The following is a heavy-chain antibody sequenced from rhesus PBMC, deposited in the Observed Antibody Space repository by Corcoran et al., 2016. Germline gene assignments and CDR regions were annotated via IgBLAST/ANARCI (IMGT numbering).Heavy chain of an antibody. CDR3: ARTPQRGGRTLDC. CDR1: GDSVSSNSAT. CDR2: TDCSDKWNN. Sequence: QVQLQESGPGLVKPSQALPLTCAISGDSVSSNSATWNWIRQSQSRGLEWLVGTDCSDKWNNDYAQPVQNRISTNPDTSKNQFSLQLNSVTPEDMAVYYCARTPQRGGRTLDCWGQGVLVTVSS. D-gene: IGHD1-1*01. V-gene: IGHV6-1*01. J-gene: IGHJ4*01.